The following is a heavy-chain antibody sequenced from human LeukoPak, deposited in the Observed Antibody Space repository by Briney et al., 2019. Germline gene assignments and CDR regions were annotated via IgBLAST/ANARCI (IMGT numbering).Heavy chain of an antibody. J-gene: IGHJ4*02. Sequence: AGGSLRLSCAASGFTFSSYAMHRVRQAPGKGLEWVAVISYDGSNKYYADSVKGRFTISRDNSKNTLYLQMNSLRAEDTAVYYCARAATQVFDYWGQGTLVTVSS. CDR2: ISYDGSNK. CDR3: ARAATQVFDY. V-gene: IGHV3-30*04. CDR1: GFTFSSYA.